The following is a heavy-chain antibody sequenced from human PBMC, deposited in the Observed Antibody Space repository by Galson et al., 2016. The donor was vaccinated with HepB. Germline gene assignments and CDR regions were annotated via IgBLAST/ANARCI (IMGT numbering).Heavy chain of an antibody. Sequence: SLRLSCAASGFTFSNAWMSWVRQAPGKGLEWVGRIKSKTDGGTTDCAAPVKGRFTISRDDSKNTLYLQMNSLKTEDTAVYYCTATDPVGDFWSGYYFAVDYYGMDVWGQGTTVTVSS. V-gene: IGHV3-15*07. J-gene: IGHJ6*02. CDR2: IKSKTDGGTT. CDR3: TATDPVGDFWSGYYFAVDYYGMDV. D-gene: IGHD3-3*01. CDR1: GFTFSNAW.